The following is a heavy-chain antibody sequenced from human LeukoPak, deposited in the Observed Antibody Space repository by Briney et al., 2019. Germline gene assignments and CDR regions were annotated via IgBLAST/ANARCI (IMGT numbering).Heavy chain of an antibody. D-gene: IGHD2-15*01. J-gene: IGHJ3*02. CDR2: INPSGGST. CDR3: VRSGYCYGGTCHSGAFDI. CDR1: GYTFTSYY. Sequence: ASVKVSCKASGYTFTSYYMHWVRQAPGQGLEWMGIINPSGGSTSYAQKFQGRVTMTRDMSTSTVYMELSSLRSDDTAVYYCVRSGYCYGGTCHSGAFDIWGQGTVVTVSS. V-gene: IGHV1-46*01.